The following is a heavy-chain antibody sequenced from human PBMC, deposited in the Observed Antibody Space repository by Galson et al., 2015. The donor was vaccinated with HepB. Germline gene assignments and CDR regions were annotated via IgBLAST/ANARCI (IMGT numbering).Heavy chain of an antibody. D-gene: IGHD3-22*01. Sequence: SVTVSCKASGSTFTSYGISWVRQAPGQGLEWMGWISAYNGNKNYAQKLQGRVTMTTDTSTSTAYMELRSLRSDDTAVYYCARGGHDSSGYYYSGIFFQHWGQATLVTVSS. CDR2: ISAYNGNK. CDR3: ARGGHDSSGYYYSGIFFQH. V-gene: IGHV1-18*01. CDR1: GSTFTSYG. J-gene: IGHJ1*01.